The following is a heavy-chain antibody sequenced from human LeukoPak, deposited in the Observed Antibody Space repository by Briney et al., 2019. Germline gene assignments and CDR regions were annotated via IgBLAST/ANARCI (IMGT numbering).Heavy chain of an antibody. J-gene: IGHJ6*03. V-gene: IGHV4-38-2*02. CDR2: IYYSGST. CDR3: ARPHYYYYYMDV. Sequence: PSETLSLTCSVSGDSLTSGHYWGWIRQPPGKGLEWIGSIYYSGSTYYNPSLKSRVTISVDTSKNQFSLNLSSVTAADTAVYYCARPHYYYYYMDVWGKGTTVTISS. CDR1: GDSLTSGHY.